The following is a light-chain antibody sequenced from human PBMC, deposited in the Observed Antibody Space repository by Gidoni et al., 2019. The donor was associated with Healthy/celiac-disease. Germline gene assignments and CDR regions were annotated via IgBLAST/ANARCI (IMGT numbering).Light chain of an antibody. V-gene: IGKV1-33*01. Sequence: IQLPPSPSSLSASVGDRVTITCQASQDISNYLNWYQQKPGKAPKLLIYDASNLETGVPSRFSGSGSGTDFTFTISSLQPEDIATYYCQQYDNLPLTFGGGTKVEIK. J-gene: IGKJ4*01. CDR3: QQYDNLPLT. CDR1: QDISNY. CDR2: DAS.